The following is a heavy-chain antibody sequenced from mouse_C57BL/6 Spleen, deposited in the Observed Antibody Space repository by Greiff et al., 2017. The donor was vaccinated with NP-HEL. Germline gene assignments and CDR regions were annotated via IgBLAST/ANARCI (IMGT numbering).Heavy chain of an antibody. V-gene: IGHV1-19*01. CDR1: GYTFTDYY. Sequence: VQLKESGPVLVKPGASVKMSCKASGYTFTDYYMNWVKQSHGKSLEWIGVINPYNGGTSYNQKFKGKATLTVDKSSSTAYMELNSLTSEDSAVYYCAKETFFAYWGQGTLVPVSA. CDR2: INPYNGGT. CDR3: AKETFFAY. J-gene: IGHJ3*01.